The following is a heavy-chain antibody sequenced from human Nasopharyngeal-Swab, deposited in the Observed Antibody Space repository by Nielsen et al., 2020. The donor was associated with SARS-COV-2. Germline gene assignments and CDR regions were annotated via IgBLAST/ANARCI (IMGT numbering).Heavy chain of an antibody. CDR1: GSIFSRSA. Sequence: GGSLRLPCVVPGSIFSRSAMTWVRQAPGKGLEWVPAISASGGSTYYADSVKGRFTISRDNSKNILYLQMNSLTVEDTAVYYCAKENQLTRFDYWGQGTLVTVSS. CDR3: AKENQLTRFDY. J-gene: IGHJ4*02. V-gene: IGHV3-23*01. CDR2: ISASGGST. D-gene: IGHD1-14*01.